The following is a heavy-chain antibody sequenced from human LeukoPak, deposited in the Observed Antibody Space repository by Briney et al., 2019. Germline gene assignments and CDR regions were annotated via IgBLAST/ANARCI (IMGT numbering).Heavy chain of an antibody. CDR3: ATRQTYSGSYAMVFDY. CDR1: GGSISSGGYY. CDR2: IYYSGSA. J-gene: IGHJ4*02. V-gene: IGHV4-31*03. D-gene: IGHD1-26*01. Sequence: SETLSLTCTVSGGSISSGGYYWSWIRQHPGKGLEWIGYIYYSGSAYYNPSLKSRVTISVDTSKNQFSLKLSSVTAADTAVYYCATRQTYSGSYAMVFDYWGQGTLVTVSS.